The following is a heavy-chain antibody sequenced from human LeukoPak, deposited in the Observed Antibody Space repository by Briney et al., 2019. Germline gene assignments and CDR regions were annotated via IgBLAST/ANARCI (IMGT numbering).Heavy chain of an antibody. CDR2: IWAGGNNK. CDR3: VKEAGPFGAFDI. V-gene: IGHV3-33*03. Sequence: GGSLRLSCAASGFTFSSYAMSWVRQAPGKGLEWVVVIWAGGNNKYYADSVKGRFTISRDNSNNMLYLQMNSLGPEDTAVYYCVKEAGPFGAFDIWGQGTMVTVSS. J-gene: IGHJ3*02. CDR1: GFTFSSYA. D-gene: IGHD3-10*01.